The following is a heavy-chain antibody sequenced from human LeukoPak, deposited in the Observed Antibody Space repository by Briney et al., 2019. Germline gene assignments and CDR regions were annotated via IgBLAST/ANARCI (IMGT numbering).Heavy chain of an antibody. D-gene: IGHD6-19*01. J-gene: IGHJ4*02. CDR3: ARGATAVAGIDY. Sequence: PSETLSLTCTISGGYITTYYWSWIRRSPGKGLEWIGYLYYSGNTDYNPSLKSRVTISVDTSKNQFSLKLSSVTAADTAVYYCARGATAVAGIDYWGQGTLVTVSS. CDR1: GGYITTYY. V-gene: IGHV4-59*12. CDR2: LYYSGNT.